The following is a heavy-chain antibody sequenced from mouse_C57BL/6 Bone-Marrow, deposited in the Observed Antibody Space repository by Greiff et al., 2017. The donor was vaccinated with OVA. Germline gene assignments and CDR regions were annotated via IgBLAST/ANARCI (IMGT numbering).Heavy chain of an antibody. V-gene: IGHV1-15*01. CDR1: GYTFTDYE. Sequence: QVQLKESGAELVRPGASVTLSCKASGYTFTDYEMHWVKQTPVHGLEWIGAIDPETGGTAYNQKFKGKAILTADKSSSTAYMELRSLTSEDSAVYYCTEGYSYAMDYWGQGTSVTVSS. CDR3: TEGYSYAMDY. D-gene: IGHD2-12*01. J-gene: IGHJ4*01. CDR2: IDPETGGT.